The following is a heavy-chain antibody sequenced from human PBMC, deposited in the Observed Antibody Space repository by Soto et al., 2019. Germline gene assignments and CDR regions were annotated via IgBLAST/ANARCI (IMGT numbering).Heavy chain of an antibody. Sequence: QVTLVQSGTEVKRPGSSVKVSCKASGGTFSNYGLSWVRQAPGHGLQWMGGIIPLCGTLHNATAFQDRVTITADQSTGTASMDLRSLTYDDTAVYFCATTPFNIASAGSYYFDSWGQGILVTVSS. J-gene: IGHJ4*02. CDR2: IIPLCGTL. CDR3: ATTPFNIASAGSYYFDS. V-gene: IGHV1-69*01. CDR1: GGTFSNYG. D-gene: IGHD6-13*01.